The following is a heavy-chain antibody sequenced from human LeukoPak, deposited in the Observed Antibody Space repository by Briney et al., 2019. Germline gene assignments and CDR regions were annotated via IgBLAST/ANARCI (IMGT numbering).Heavy chain of an antibody. J-gene: IGHJ4*02. CDR1: GGTFSSYA. V-gene: IGHV1-69*05. CDR2: IIPIFGTA. Sequence: AASAKLSCKASGGTFSSYAISWVRQAPGQGLEWMGGIIPIFGTANYAQKFQGRVTVTTDESTSTAYMELSSLRSEDTAVYYCARGPPFYDFWSGYFDYWGQGTLVTVSS. D-gene: IGHD3-3*01. CDR3: ARGPPFYDFWSGYFDY.